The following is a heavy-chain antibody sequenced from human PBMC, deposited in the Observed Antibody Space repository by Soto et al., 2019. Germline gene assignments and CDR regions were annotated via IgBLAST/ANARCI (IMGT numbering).Heavy chain of an antibody. V-gene: IGHV1-18*01. CDR1: GYAFSRYG. D-gene: IGHD2-2*01. CDR2: ISAYNGNT. J-gene: IGHJ6*02. Sequence: SVKFSCKPRGYAFSRYGVTWVRQAPGQGLEWMGWISAYNGNTNNAQNVQGRVTMTTDRSTKTTYMELRRLTSDETAVYYCASTQGSGYCSSATCRTGMDVWGQGTPVTVSS. CDR3: ASTQGSGYCSSATCRTGMDV.